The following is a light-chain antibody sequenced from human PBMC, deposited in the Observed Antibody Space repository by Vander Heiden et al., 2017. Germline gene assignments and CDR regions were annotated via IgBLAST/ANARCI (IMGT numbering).Light chain of an antibody. Sequence: EIVLTQSPGTLSLSPGERATLSCRASQSVSSSYLAWYQQKPGQAPRLLIDGASSRATGIPDRFSGSGSGTDFTLTISRLEPEDFAVYYCQQDGSSPRTFGQGTKVEIK. V-gene: IGKV3-20*01. CDR1: QSVSSSY. J-gene: IGKJ1*01. CDR2: GAS. CDR3: QQDGSSPRT.